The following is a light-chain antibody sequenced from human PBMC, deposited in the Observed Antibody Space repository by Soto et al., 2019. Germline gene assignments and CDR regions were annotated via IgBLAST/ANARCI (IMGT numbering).Light chain of an antibody. J-gene: IGKJ1*01. Sequence: DIVLTQSPATLSLSPGEIATLTCRASQSVSSFLAWYQQKPGQAPRLLIYGASIRATGIPARFSGSGSGTDFTLTISSLEPEDFAVYYCQQRSNWPPWTFGQGTKVEIK. CDR1: QSVSSF. CDR3: QQRSNWPPWT. V-gene: IGKV3-11*01. CDR2: GAS.